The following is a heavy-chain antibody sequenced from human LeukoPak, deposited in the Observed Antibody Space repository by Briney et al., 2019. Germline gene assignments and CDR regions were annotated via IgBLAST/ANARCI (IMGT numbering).Heavy chain of an antibody. J-gene: IGHJ4*02. CDR3: ARGVGAYCSSTSCYLSLFDY. Sequence: GASVKVSCKASGYTFTSYGISWVRQAPGQGLEWMGWISAYNDNTNYAQKLQGRVTMTTDTSTSTAYMELRSLRSDDTAVYYCARGVGAYCSSTSCYLSLFDYWGQGTLVTVSS. D-gene: IGHD2-2*01. V-gene: IGHV1-18*01. CDR2: ISAYNDNT. CDR1: GYTFTSYG.